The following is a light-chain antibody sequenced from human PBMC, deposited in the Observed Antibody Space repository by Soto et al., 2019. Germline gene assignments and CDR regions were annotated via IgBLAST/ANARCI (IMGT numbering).Light chain of an antibody. CDR3: QQYVRSPWT. J-gene: IGKJ1*01. V-gene: IGKV3-20*01. Sequence: EIVLTQSPGTLSLSPGERATLSCRANQSVDSNFLAWNQQKPGQAPRLLIYATSTRATGIPDRFSGSGSGTDFTLTISRLEPEDFAVYYCQQYVRSPWTFGQGTKVDIK. CDR1: QSVDSNF. CDR2: ATS.